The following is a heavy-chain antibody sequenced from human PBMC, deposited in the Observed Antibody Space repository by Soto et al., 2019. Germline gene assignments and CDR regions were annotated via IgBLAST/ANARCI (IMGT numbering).Heavy chain of an antibody. CDR3: ARRYGDCFDF. D-gene: IGHD4-17*01. V-gene: IGHV4-34*01. J-gene: IGHJ4*02. CDR1: GGSFSGYY. Sequence: PSETLSLTCAVYGGSFSGYYWSWIRQPPGKGLEWIGEINHSGSTNYNPSLKSRVTTSVDTSKNQFSLKLSSVTAADTAVYYCARRYGDCFDFWGQGTLVTVSS. CDR2: INHSGST.